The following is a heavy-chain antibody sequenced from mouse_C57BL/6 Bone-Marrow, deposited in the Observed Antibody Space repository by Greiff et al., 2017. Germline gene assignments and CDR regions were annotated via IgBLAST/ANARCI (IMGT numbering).Heavy chain of an antibody. V-gene: IGHV1-55*01. Sequence: QVQLQQPGAELVKPGASVKMSCKASGYTFTSYWITWVKQRPGQGLEWIGDIYPGSGSTNYNEKFKSKAKLTVDTSSCTAYMQLSSLTSENSAVYYWATPYYSNYCYFDVWGTGTTVTVSS. CDR2: IYPGSGST. CDR1: GYTFTSYW. D-gene: IGHD2-5*01. CDR3: ATPYYSNYCYFDV. J-gene: IGHJ1*03.